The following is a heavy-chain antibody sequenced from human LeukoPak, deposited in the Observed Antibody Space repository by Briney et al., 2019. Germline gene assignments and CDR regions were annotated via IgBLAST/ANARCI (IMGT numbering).Heavy chain of an antibody. CDR3: ARDGNYYDSSGYYYADY. CDR2: INPNSGGT. D-gene: IGHD3-22*01. J-gene: IGHJ4*02. CDR1: GYTFTGYY. Sequence: GASAKVSCKASGYTFTGYYMHCVRQAPGQGLEWMAWINPNSGGTNYAQKFKGRVTMTGDTSISTAYMELSRLRSDDTAVYYCARDGNYYDSSGYYYADYWGQGTLVTVSS. V-gene: IGHV1-2*02.